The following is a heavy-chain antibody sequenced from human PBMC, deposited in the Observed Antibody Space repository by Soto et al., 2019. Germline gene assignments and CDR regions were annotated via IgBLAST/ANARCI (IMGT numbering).Heavy chain of an antibody. V-gene: IGHV1-69*01. CDR3: ARDPRSITGTTSSEDFQH. J-gene: IGHJ1*01. D-gene: IGHD1-20*01. Sequence: QAQLMQSGAEVQKPGSSVKVSCKASGGTFSGYAINWVRQAPGQGLEWMGGIIPLLGITDYGQKFHGRITIAADESTGTAYMDLRGLISEDTAVYYCARDPRSITGTTSSEDFQHWGQGTLVSVSS. CDR2: IIPLLGIT. CDR1: GGTFSGYA.